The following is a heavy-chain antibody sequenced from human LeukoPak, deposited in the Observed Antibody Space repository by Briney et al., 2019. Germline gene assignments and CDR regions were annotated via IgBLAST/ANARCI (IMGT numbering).Heavy chain of an antibody. Sequence: EASVRVSCKASGGTFSSYAISWVRQAPGQGLEWMGGIIPIFGTANYAQKFQGRVTITTDESTSTAYKELSSLRSEDTAVYYCARERAAAGFDYWGQGTLVTVSS. CDR1: GGTFSSYA. J-gene: IGHJ4*02. D-gene: IGHD6-13*01. CDR2: IIPIFGTA. V-gene: IGHV1-69*05. CDR3: ARERAAAGFDY.